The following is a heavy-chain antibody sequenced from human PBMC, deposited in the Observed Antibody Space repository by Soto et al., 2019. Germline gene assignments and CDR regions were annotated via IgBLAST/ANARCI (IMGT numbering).Heavy chain of an antibody. CDR3: ARVAFSYFGMDV. V-gene: IGHV4-4*07. CDR2: VFSSGST. J-gene: IGHJ6*02. Sequence: LSLTCSVPGGALSSYYWSWVRQPAGKGLEWIGRVFSSGSTNYNASLKSRVTMSSDTSKNEVSLTLRSVTAGDTGVYYCARVAFSYFGMDVWGRGTTVTV. D-gene: IGHD3-3*02. CDR1: GGALSSYY.